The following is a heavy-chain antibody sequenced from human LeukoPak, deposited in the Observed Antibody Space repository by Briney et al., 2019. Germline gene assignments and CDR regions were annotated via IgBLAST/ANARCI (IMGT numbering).Heavy chain of an antibody. CDR3: AREENRYSSSSD. CDR2: IYSGGST. J-gene: IGHJ4*02. Sequence: GGSLRLSCAASGFTVSSNYMSWVRQAPGKGLEWVSVIYSGGSTYYADSVKGRFTISRDNSKNTLYLQMNSLRAEDTAVYYCAREENRYSSSSDWGQGTLVTVSS. CDR1: GFTVSSNY. D-gene: IGHD6-13*01. V-gene: IGHV3-53*01.